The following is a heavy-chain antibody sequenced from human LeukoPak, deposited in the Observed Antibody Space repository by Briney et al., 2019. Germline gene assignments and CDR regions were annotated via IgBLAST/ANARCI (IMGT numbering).Heavy chain of an antibody. J-gene: IGHJ4*02. CDR2: IYYSGST. V-gene: IGHV4-59*12. CDR1: GGSISSYY. CDR3: ASYTAITPTFDY. Sequence: SETLSLTCTVSGGSISSYYWSWIRQPPGKGLEWIGYIYYSGSTNYNPSLKSRATISVDTSKNQFSLKLSSVTAADTAVYYCASYTAITPTFDYWGQGNLVTVSS. D-gene: IGHD5-18*01.